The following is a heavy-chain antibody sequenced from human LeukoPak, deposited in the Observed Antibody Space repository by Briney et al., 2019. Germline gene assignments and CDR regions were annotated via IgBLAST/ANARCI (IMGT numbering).Heavy chain of an antibody. J-gene: IGHJ3*02. CDR3: ARGSGYSYGYGAFDI. Sequence: GGSLRLSCAASGFTFSSYWMHWVRHAPGKGLVWVSRINSDGSSTSYADSVKGRFTISRDNAKNTLYLQMNSLRAEDTAVYYCARGSGYSYGYGAFDIWGQGTMVTVSS. CDR2: INSDGSST. D-gene: IGHD5-18*01. CDR1: GFTFSSYW. V-gene: IGHV3-74*01.